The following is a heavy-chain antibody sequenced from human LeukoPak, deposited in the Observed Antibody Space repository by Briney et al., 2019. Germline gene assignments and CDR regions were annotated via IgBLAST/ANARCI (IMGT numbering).Heavy chain of an antibody. D-gene: IGHD3-22*01. CDR1: GFTFSSYG. CDR2: IWYDGSNK. CDR3: ARGDSSAYSPLRS. V-gene: IGHV3-33*01. Sequence: GGSLRLSCAASGFTFSSYGMHWVRQAPGKGLEWVAVIWYDGSNKYYAASVKGRFTISRDNSKNTLYLQMNSLRVEDTAAYYCARGDSSAYSPLRSWGQGTPVTVSS. J-gene: IGHJ4*02.